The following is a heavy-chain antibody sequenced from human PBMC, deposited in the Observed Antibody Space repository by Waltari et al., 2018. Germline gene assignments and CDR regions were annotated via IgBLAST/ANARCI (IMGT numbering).Heavy chain of an antibody. J-gene: IGHJ6*02. CDR3: ANTVPPTDV. CDR2: ISSSSSTI. CDR1: GFTFSSYS. Sequence: EVQLVESGGGLVQPGGSLRLSCAASGFTFSSYSMNWVRQAPGKGLEWVSYISSSSSTIYYADSVKGRFTISRDNAKNSLYLQMNSLRAEDTAVYYCANTVPPTDVWGQGTTVTVSS. D-gene: IGHD2-2*02. V-gene: IGHV3-48*01.